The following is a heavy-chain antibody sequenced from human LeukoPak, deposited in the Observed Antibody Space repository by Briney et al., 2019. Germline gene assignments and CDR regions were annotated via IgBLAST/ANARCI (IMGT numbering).Heavy chain of an antibody. CDR3: ASTGDGYNKDY. CDR2: IIPIFGTA. CDR1: GGTFSSYA. D-gene: IGHD5-24*01. J-gene: IGHJ4*02. V-gene: IGHV1-69*05. Sequence: SVKVSCKAFGGTFSSYAISWVRQAPGQGLEWMGRIIPIFGTANYAQKFQGRVTITTDESTSTAYMELSSLRSEDTAVYYCASTGDGYNKDYWGQGTLVTVSS.